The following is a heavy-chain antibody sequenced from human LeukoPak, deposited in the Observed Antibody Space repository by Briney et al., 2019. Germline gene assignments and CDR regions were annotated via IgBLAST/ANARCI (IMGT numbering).Heavy chain of an antibody. CDR3: TRDVGVRGTSAFDI. D-gene: IGHD1-26*01. CDR2: SRNKANSHTT. Sequence: GGSLSLSCTASGFTLSDHYMDWVRQAPGKGLEWIGRSRNKANSHTTEYAASVQGRFTISRDDSGNLMHLQMNSLKIEDTAVYFCTRDVGVRGTSAFDIWGQGTEVTVSS. V-gene: IGHV3-72*01. J-gene: IGHJ3*02. CDR1: GFTLSDHY.